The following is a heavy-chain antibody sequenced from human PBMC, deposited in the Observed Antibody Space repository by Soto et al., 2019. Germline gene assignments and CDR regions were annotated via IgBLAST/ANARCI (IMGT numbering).Heavy chain of an antibody. CDR2: INHSGST. CDR1: GGSFSGYY. Sequence: QVQLQQWGAGLLKPSETLSLTCAVYGGSFSGYYWSWIRQPPGKGLEWIGEINHSGSTNYNPALKSRVSISVDTSKNQFSLKLSSVTVADTTVTYCARVSVPAGSYRLKHWGQGTLVTVFS. V-gene: IGHV4-34*01. CDR3: ARVSVPAGSYRLKH. J-gene: IGHJ1*01. D-gene: IGHD3-16*02.